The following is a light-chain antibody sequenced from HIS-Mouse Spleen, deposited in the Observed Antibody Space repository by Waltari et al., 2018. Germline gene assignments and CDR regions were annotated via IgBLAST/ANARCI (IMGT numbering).Light chain of an antibody. V-gene: IGLV3-10*01. CDR3: YSTDSSGNHRV. CDR1: ALPKQY. Sequence: SYELTQPPSVSVSPGQPARITCSGDALPKQYAYWYQQKSGQAPVLVIYEDSKRPSGIPERFSGSSSGTMATLTISGAQVVDEADYYCYSTDSSGNHRVFGGGTKLTVL. J-gene: IGLJ2*01. CDR2: EDS.